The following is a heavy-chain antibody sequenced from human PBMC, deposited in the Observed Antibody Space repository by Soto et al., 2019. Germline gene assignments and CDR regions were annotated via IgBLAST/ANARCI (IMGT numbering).Heavy chain of an antibody. CDR3: ARQEGGGDFSYGQGYYYGMDV. CDR2: IYYSGST. Sequence: SETLSLTCTVSGGSISSSSYYWGWIRQPPGKGLEWIGSIYYSGSTYYNPSLKSRVTISVDTSKNQFSLKLSSVTAADTAVYYCARQEGGGDFSYGQGYYYGMDVWGQGTTVTVSS. CDR1: GGSISSSSYY. D-gene: IGHD5-18*01. V-gene: IGHV4-39*01. J-gene: IGHJ6*02.